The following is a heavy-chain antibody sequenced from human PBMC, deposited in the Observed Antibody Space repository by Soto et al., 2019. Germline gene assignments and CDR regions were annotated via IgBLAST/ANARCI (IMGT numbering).Heavy chain of an antibody. J-gene: IGHJ4*02. D-gene: IGHD6-19*01. CDR3: AGERAVAGFDY. CDR1: GYTFTSYD. CDR2: MNPNSGNT. V-gene: IGHV1-8*01. Sequence: QVQLVQSGAEVKKPGASVKVSCKASGYTFTSYDINWVRQATGQGLEWMGWMNPNSGNTGYAQKFQGRVTMTRNTYMSTAYIELSSVRSEDTAVYYCAGERAVAGFDYWGQGTLVTVSS.